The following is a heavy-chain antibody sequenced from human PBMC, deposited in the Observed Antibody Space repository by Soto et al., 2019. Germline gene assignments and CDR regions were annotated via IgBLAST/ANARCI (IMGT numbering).Heavy chain of an antibody. J-gene: IGHJ2*01. CDR3: ARRATTSAGYFDL. Sequence: LRLSCAASGFTFSNYWMSWVRQAPGKGLEWVANIKQDGSEKNYKDSVKGRLTISRDNAKNSLSLQMNSLRAEDTAVYYCARRATTSAGYFDLWGRGTLVTV. V-gene: IGHV3-7*01. CDR1: GFTFSNYW. CDR2: IKQDGSEK. D-gene: IGHD1-26*01.